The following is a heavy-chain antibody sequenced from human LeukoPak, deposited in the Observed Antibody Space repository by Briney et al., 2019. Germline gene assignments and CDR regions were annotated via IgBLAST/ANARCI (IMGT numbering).Heavy chain of an antibody. CDR3: AAHNYGSGSYFDY. V-gene: IGHV3-23*01. CDR2: ISGSGGST. J-gene: IGHJ4*02. CDR1: GFTFNSYA. D-gene: IGHD3-10*01. Sequence: PGGSLRLSCAASGFTFNSYAMSWVRQAPGKGLEWVSAISGSGGSTYYADSVKGRFTISRDNSKNTLYLQMNSLRAEDTAVYYCAAHNYGSGSYFDYWGQGTLVTVSS.